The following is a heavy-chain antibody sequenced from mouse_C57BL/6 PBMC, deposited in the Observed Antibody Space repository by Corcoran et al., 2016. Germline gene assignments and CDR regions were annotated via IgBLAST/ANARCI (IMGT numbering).Heavy chain of an antibody. D-gene: IGHD2-4*01. CDR1: GYSFTSYY. CDR3: ARSLYDYGHYFDY. V-gene: IGHV1-66*01. J-gene: IGHJ2*01. CDR2: IYPGSGNT. Sequence: QVQLQQSGPELVKPGASVKISCKASGYSFTSYYIHWVKQRPGQGLEWIGWIYPGSGNTKYNEKFKGKATLTADTSSSTAYMQLSSLTSEDSAVYYCARSLYDYGHYFDYWGQGTTLTVSS.